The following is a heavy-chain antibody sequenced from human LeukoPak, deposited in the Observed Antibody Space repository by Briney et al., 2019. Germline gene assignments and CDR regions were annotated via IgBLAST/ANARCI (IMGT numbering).Heavy chain of an antibody. CDR3: AKARSGGSWTFDI. V-gene: IGHV3-30*02. CDR2: IASDGNNK. CDR1: GFTLTTYG. J-gene: IGHJ3*02. Sequence: GGSLRLSCAASGFTLTTYGVHWVRQAPGQGLEWVAFIASDGNNKQYADSVKGRVTIFRDNSKNTLYLQMNSLVTEDTAVYYCAKARSGGSWTFDIWGQGTMVIVSS. D-gene: IGHD2-15*01.